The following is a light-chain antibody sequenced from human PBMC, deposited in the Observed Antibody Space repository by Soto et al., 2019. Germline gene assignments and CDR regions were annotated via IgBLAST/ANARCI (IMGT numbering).Light chain of an antibody. CDR1: QSLLHSNGHNY. V-gene: IGKV2D-29*02. CDR3: MQSIQLPIT. Sequence: DIVLTQSPLSLPVTPGEPASISFRSSQSLLHSNGHNYLDWYVQKPGQSPQLLIYEVSNRFSGVPDRFSGSGSGTDFTLKISRVEAEDVGVYYCMQSIQLPITFGQGTRLEIK. CDR2: EVS. J-gene: IGKJ5*01.